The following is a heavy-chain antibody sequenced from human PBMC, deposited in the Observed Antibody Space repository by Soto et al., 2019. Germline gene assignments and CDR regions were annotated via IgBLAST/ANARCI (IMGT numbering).Heavy chain of an antibody. V-gene: IGHV4-34*01. D-gene: IGHD1-26*01. CDR3: ARRSGSYWDYYYGMYV. CDR2: INHSGST. CDR1: GGSFSGYY. Sequence: SETLSLTCAVYGGSFSGYYWSWIRQPPGKGLEWIGEINHSGSTNYNPSLKSRVTISVDTSKNQFSLKLSSVTAADTAVYYCARRSGSYWDYYYGMYVWGQGTTVTVSS. J-gene: IGHJ6*02.